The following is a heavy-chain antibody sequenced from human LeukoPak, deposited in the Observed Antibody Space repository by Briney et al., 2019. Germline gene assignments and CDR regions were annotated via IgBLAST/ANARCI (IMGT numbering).Heavy chain of an antibody. J-gene: IGHJ4*02. Sequence: HPGGSLRLSCAASGFTFSTYAMHWVRQAPGKGLEWVAVISYDGSNKYYADSVKGRFTISRDNSKNTLYLQMNSLRAEDTAVYYCAKDPDGDLDYWGQGTLVTVSS. V-gene: IGHV3-30*04. CDR3: AKDPDGDLDY. CDR2: ISYDGSNK. CDR1: GFTFSTYA. D-gene: IGHD4-17*01.